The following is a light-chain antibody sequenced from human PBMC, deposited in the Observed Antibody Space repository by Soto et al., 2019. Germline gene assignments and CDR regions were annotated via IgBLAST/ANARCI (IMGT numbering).Light chain of an antibody. CDR1: QSISSW. J-gene: IGKJ4*01. CDR2: KAS. Sequence: DIHMTQSPSSLSASVGYTISITCRASQSISSWLAWYQQKPGKAPKFLIYKASNLERGVSSRFSGSGFGTEFTLTISSLPPDDFETYYCQQYNSYSLTFGGGTKVDIK. V-gene: IGKV1-5*03. CDR3: QQYNSYSLT.